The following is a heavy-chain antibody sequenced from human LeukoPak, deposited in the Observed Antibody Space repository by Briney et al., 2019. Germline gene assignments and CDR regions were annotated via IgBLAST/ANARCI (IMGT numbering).Heavy chain of an antibody. D-gene: IGHD7-27*01. CDR3: ARSTGGGFDY. Sequence: GGSLRLSCVASGFTFSSFWMTWVRQTPGKGLEWLANIKQDGSEKYYVDSVKGRFTISRDNAKNSLYLQMNSLRAEDTAVYYCARSTGGGFDYWGQGTLVTVSS. J-gene: IGHJ4*02. V-gene: IGHV3-7*01. CDR1: GFTFSSFW. CDR2: IKQDGSEK.